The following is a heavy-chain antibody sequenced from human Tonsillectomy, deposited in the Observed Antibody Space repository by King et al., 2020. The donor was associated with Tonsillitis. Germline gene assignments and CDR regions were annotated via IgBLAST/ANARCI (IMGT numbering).Heavy chain of an antibody. D-gene: IGHD3-10*01. CDR1: GGTFKTYA. CDR2: IIPIFPAP. J-gene: IGHJ2*01. V-gene: IGHV1-69*12. Sequence: VQLVQSGAEVRKPGSSVKVSCKAAGGTFKTYAFHWVRQAPGQGLEWMGAIIPIFPAPKYAQKFQDRVTFIADESTSTACMDLSGLRPDDAAVYYCATHPILDPGVIDWYFDLWGRGTLVTVSS. CDR3: ATHPILDPGVIDWYFDL.